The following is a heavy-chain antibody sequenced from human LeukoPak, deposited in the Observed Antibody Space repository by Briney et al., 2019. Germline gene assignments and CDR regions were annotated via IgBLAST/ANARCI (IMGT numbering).Heavy chain of an antibody. V-gene: IGHV3-20*04. CDR1: GFTFDNYG. D-gene: IGHD3-22*01. J-gene: IGHJ3*02. CDR2: ISWNGGST. CDR3: ARIDTYYYDSSGYYSAFDI. Sequence: GGSLRLSCAASGFTFDNYGMSWVRQAPGKGLEWVSGISWNGGSTGYADSVKGRFTISRDNAKNSLYLQMNSLRAEDTALYYCARIDTYYYDSSGYYSAFDIWGQGTIVTVSS.